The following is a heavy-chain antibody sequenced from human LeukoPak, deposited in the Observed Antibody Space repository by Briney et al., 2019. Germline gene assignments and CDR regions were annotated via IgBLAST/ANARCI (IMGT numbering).Heavy chain of an antibody. V-gene: IGHV3-30*18. J-gene: IGHJ4*02. D-gene: IGHD6-6*01. Sequence: GGSLRLSCAASGFTFSSYGMHWVRQAPGKGLEWAAVISYDGSDKQYADSVKGRFIISRDNSKNTLYLQMNSLRAEDTALYYCAKPPRNVAACQSHFDYWGQGTLVTVSS. CDR3: AKPPRNVAACQSHFDY. CDR1: GFTFSSYG. CDR2: ISYDGSDK.